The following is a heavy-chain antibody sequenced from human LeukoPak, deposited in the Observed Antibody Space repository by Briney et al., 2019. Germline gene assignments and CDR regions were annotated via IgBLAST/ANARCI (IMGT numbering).Heavy chain of an antibody. V-gene: IGHV1-2*02. CDR3: ARVPYCSGGSCYWGAFDY. J-gene: IGHJ4*02. CDR1: GYTFTGYY. D-gene: IGHD2-15*01. Sequence: GASVKVSCKASGYTFTGYYMHWVRQAPGQGLEWMGWINPNSGGTNYAQKFQGRVTMTRDTSISTAYMELSSLRSEDTAVYYCARVPYCSGGSCYWGAFDYWGQGTLVTVSS. CDR2: INPNSGGT.